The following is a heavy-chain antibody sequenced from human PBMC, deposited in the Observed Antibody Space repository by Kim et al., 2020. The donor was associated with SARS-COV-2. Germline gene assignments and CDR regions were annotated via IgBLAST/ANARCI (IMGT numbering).Heavy chain of an antibody. D-gene: IGHD3-10*01. V-gene: IGHV3-53*01. Sequence: GGSLRLSCSASGFTVSSNYMSWVRQAPGKGLEWVSVIYSGGSTYYADSVKGRFTISRDNSKNTLYLQMNSLRAEDTAVYYCARSYGSGSYYYYYGMYVWGQGTTVTVSS. J-gene: IGHJ6*02. CDR1: GFTVSSNY. CDR3: ARSYGSGSYYYYYGMYV. CDR2: IYSGGST.